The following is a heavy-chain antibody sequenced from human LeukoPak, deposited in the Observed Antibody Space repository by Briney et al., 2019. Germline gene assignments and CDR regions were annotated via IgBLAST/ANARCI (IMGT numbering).Heavy chain of an antibody. CDR2: IYYSGST. CDR3: ARLVSRYYYYYGMDV. J-gene: IGHJ6*02. D-gene: IGHD5/OR15-5a*01. V-gene: IGHV4-39*01. CDR1: GGSISSSSYY. Sequence: PSETLSLTCTVSGGSISSSSYYWGWIRQPPGKGLEWIGSIYYSGSTYYNPSLKSRVTISVDTSKNQFSLKLSSVAAADTAVYYCARLVSRYYYYYGMDVWGQGTTVTVSS.